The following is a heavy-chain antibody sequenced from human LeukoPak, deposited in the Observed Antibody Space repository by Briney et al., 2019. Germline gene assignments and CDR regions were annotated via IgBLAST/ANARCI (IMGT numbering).Heavy chain of an antibody. D-gene: IGHD2-2*01. CDR1: GFTFSSYA. J-gene: IGHJ4*02. Sequence: GGSLRLSCAASGFTFSSYAMSWVRQAPGKGLEWVSAISGSGDSTYSTDSVKGRFTISRDNSKSTLYLQMNSLRAEDRAVYYCAKEQTSSGFFDYWGQGTLVTVSS. V-gene: IGHV3-23*01. CDR3: AKEQTSSGFFDY. CDR2: ISGSGDST.